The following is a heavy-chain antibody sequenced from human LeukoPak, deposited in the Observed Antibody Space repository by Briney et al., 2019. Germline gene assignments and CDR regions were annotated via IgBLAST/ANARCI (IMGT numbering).Heavy chain of an antibody. J-gene: IGHJ4*02. D-gene: IGHD6-6*01. Sequence: GGSLRLSCSASGFTFSSYAMHWVRQAPGKGLEYASAISSNGGSTYYADSVKGRFTISRDNSKTTLYLQMSSLRAEDTAVYYCVKDRRGSSGVGYFDYWGQGTLVTVSS. CDR3: VKDRRGSSGVGYFDY. CDR1: GFTFSSYA. V-gene: IGHV3-64D*06. CDR2: ISSNGGST.